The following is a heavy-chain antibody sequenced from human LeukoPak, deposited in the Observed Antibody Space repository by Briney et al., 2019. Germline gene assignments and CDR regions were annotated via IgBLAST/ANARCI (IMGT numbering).Heavy chain of an antibody. J-gene: IGHJ5*02. CDR1: GYTFTSYD. Sequence: ASVKVSCKASGYTFTSYDINWVRQATGQGLEWMGWMSPNSGNTNYAQRLQGRVTMTTDTSTSTAYMELRSLRSDDTAVYYCARARIPYDYGDYFWFDPWGQGTLVTVSS. CDR2: MSPNSGNT. D-gene: IGHD4-17*01. V-gene: IGHV1-18*01. CDR3: ARARIPYDYGDYFWFDP.